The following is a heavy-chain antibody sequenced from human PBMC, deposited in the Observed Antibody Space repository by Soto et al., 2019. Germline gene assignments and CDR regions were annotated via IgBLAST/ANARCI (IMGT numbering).Heavy chain of an antibody. J-gene: IGHJ4*02. CDR1: GGSISSYY. V-gene: IGHV4-59*01. CDR2: IYYSGTT. D-gene: IGHD3-9*01. CDR3: ARGRTFYDILPYFDC. Sequence: PSETLSLTCTVSGGSISSYYWSWIRQPPGKGLEWIAYIYYSGTTDYNPSLKSRVTVSLDTSKDQFSLKLSSVTAADTAVYYCARGRTFYDILPYFDCWGQGTLVTVSS.